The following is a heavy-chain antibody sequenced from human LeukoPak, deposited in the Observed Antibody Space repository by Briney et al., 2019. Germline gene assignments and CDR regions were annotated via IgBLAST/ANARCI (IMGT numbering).Heavy chain of an antibody. Sequence: SVKVSCKASGGTFSSYAISWVRQAPGQGLEWMGGIIPIFGTANYAQKFQGRVTITADESTSTAYMELSSLRSEDTAVYYCARGPPYYYDSSGFYPYWGQGTLVTVSS. V-gene: IGHV1-69*13. CDR1: GGTFSSYA. J-gene: IGHJ4*02. CDR3: ARGPPYYYDSSGFYPY. D-gene: IGHD3-22*01. CDR2: IIPIFGTA.